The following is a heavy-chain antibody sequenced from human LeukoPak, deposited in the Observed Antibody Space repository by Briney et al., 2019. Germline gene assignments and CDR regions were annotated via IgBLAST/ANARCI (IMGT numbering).Heavy chain of an antibody. CDR1: GFTFSSYG. J-gene: IGHJ5*02. D-gene: IGHD3-10*01. CDR2: ISYDGSNK. Sequence: PGRSLRLSCAASGFTFSSYGMHWVRQAPGKGLEWVAVISYDGSNKYYADSVKGRFTISRDNSKNTLYLQINSLRAEDTAVYYCAKSQGLWFGELGNWFDPWGQGTLVTVSS. CDR3: AKSQGLWFGELGNWFDP. V-gene: IGHV3-30*18.